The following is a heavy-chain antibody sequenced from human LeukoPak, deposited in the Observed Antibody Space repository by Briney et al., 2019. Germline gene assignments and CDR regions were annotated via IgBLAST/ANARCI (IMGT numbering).Heavy chain of an antibody. CDR2: IIPIFDTA. D-gene: IGHD1-1*01. Sequence: ASVKVSCKASGYTFTGYYMHWVRQAPGQGLEWMGGIIPIFDTANYAQKFQGRVTITTDESTSTAYMELSSLRSEDTAVYYCARDLLDRELSDYWGQGTLVTVSS. CDR1: GYTFTGYY. CDR3: ARDLLDRELSDY. J-gene: IGHJ4*02. V-gene: IGHV1-69*05.